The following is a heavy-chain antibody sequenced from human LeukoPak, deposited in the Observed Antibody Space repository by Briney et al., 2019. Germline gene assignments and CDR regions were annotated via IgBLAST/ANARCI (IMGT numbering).Heavy chain of an antibody. V-gene: IGHV3-33*01. Sequence: GGSLRLSCAASGFTFSSYGMHWVRQAPGKGLEWVAVIWYDGSNKYYADSVKGRFTISRDNSKNTLYLQMNSLRAEDTAVYYCASPGMVVVYPRAFDIWGQGTMVTVSS. CDR3: ASPGMVVVYPRAFDI. D-gene: IGHD3-22*01. CDR1: GFTFSSYG. CDR2: IWYDGSNK. J-gene: IGHJ3*02.